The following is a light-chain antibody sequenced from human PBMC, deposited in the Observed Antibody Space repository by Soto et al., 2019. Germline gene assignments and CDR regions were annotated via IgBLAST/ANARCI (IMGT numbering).Light chain of an antibody. J-gene: IGLJ1*01. V-gene: IGLV1-47*01. CDR1: SSNIGSNY. Sequence: QLVLTQPPSASGTPGQRVTISCSGSSSNIGSNYVYWYQQLPGTAPKLLIYRNNQRPSGVPDRFSGSKSGTSASLAISGLRSEDEADYYCAAWDDSLSGAVFGTGTKLTVL. CDR2: RNN. CDR3: AAWDDSLSGAV.